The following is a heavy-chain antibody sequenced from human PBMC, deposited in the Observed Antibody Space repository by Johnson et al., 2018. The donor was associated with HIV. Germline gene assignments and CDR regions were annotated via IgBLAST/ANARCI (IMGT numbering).Heavy chain of an antibody. CDR1: GFTFSNYD. D-gene: IGHD3-10*01. CDR3: AKDLEGFMVQGQPMGLHAFDI. V-gene: IGHV3-13*01. Sequence: VQLVESGGGLVQPGGSLRLSCAASGFTFSNYDMHWVRQATGKGLEWVSAIGTAGDTYYPGSVKGRFTISRDNAKNSLYLQMNSLRAEDTALYYCAKDLEGFMVQGQPMGLHAFDIWGQGTMVTVSS. J-gene: IGHJ3*02. CDR2: IGTAGDT.